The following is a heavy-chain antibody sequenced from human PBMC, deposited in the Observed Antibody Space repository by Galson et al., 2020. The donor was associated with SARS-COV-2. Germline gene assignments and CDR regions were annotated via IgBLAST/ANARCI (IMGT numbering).Heavy chain of an antibody. J-gene: IGHJ5*02. D-gene: IGHD1-20*01. CDR2: IDSSGYNT. CDR3: AKDVGGSRVVITAARKSDENWLGP. Sequence: GESLKISCAASGFTFSTYVMSWVRLAPGRGPEWVSTIDSSGYNTYYAGSVRGRFTISRDNSKSTLYLQMDSLSVEDTATYYCAKDVGGSRVVITAARKSDENWLGPWGQGTLVTVSS. V-gene: IGHV3-23*01. CDR1: GFTFSTYV.